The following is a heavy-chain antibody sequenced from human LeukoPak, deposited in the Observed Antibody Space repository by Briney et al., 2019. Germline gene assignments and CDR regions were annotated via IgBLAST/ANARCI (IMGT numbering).Heavy chain of an antibody. CDR1: GFIFSDYS. V-gene: IGHV3-21*01. J-gene: IGHJ5*02. CDR3: ARGYCSGGSCYWNWFDP. CDR2: ISTSSTDI. D-gene: IGHD2-15*01. Sequence: GGPLRLSCAASGFIFSDYSMSWVRQAPGQGPEWVSSISTSSTDIYYGDSVKGRFTISRDNAKNSLYLQMNSLRADDTAVYYCARGYCSGGSCYWNWFDPWGQGTLVTVSS.